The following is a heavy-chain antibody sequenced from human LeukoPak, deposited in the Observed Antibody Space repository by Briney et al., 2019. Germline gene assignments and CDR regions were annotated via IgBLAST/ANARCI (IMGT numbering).Heavy chain of an antibody. CDR3: ASSGHYYDSSGPYYFDY. J-gene: IGHJ4*02. Sequence: ASVKVSCKASGYTFTGYYMHWVRQAPGQRFEWMGRINPNSGGTNYAQKVQGRVTMTRDTSISTAYMELSRLRSDDTAVYYCASSGHYYDSSGPYYFDYWGQGTLVTVSS. CDR1: GYTFTGYY. V-gene: IGHV1-2*06. D-gene: IGHD3-22*01. CDR2: INPNSGGT.